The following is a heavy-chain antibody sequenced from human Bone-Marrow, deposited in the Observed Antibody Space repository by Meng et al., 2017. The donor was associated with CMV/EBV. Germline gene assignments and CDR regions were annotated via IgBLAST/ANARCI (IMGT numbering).Heavy chain of an antibody. CDR2: IKQDGSEK. CDR1: GFTFSSYW. Sequence: GGSLRLSCAASGFTFSSYWMSWFRQAPGKGLEWVANIKQDGSEKYYVDSVKGRFTISRDNAKNSLYLQMNSLRAEDTAVYYCARADGGSYYYYGMDVWGQGTTVTVSS. J-gene: IGHJ6*02. CDR3: ARADGGSYYYYGMDV. D-gene: IGHD1-26*01. V-gene: IGHV3-7*01.